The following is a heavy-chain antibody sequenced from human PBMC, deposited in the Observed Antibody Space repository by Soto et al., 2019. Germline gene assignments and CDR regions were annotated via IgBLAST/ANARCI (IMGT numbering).Heavy chain of an antibody. CDR1: GGTFSSYA. V-gene: IGHV1-69*06. J-gene: IGHJ4*02. CDR2: IIPIFGTA. Sequence: SVKVSFKASGGTFSSYAISWLRQAPGQGLEWMGGIIPIFGTANYAQKFQGRVTITADKSTSTAYMELSSLRSEDTAVYYCATDQQWTFDYWGQGTLVTVSS. CDR3: ATDQQWTFDY. D-gene: IGHD6-19*01.